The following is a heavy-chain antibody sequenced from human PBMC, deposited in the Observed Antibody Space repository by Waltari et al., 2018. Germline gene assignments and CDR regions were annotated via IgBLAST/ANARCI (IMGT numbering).Heavy chain of an antibody. V-gene: IGHV4-39*07. J-gene: IGHJ4*02. Sequence: QLQLQESGPGLVKPSETLSLTCTVSGGSISSSSYYWGWIRQPPGKGLEWIGSIYYSGSTYYTPSLKSRVTISVDTSKNQFSLKLSSVTAADTAVYYCALFYDSRGDYEGYWGQGTLVTVSS. CDR3: ALFYDSRGDYEGY. D-gene: IGHD2-21*02. CDR2: IYYSGST. CDR1: GGSISSSSYY.